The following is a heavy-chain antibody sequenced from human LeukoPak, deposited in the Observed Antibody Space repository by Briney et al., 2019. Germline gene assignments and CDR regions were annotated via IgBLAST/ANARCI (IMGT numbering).Heavy chain of an antibody. CDR2: IYRSGST. V-gene: IGHV4-38-2*01. CDR1: GYSISSGYY. CDR3: ARAAGITMVRRHFDY. Sequence: SETLSLTCAVSGYSISSGYYWGWIRQPPGKGLEWIGSIYRSGSTYYNPSLKSRVTISVDTSKNQFSLKLSSVTAADTAVYYCARAAGITMVRRHFDYWGQGTLVTVSS. J-gene: IGHJ4*02. D-gene: IGHD3-10*01.